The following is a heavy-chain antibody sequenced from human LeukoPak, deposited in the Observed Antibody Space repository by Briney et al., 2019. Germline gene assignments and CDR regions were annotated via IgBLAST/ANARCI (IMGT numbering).Heavy chain of an antibody. D-gene: IGHD3-3*02. CDR3: ARTRGISNWFDP. Sequence: PGGSLRLSCAASGFTFSSYSMNWVRQAPGKGLEWVSYISSSSTIYYADSVKGRFTISRDNAKNSLYLQMNSLRAEDTAVYYCARTRGISNWFDPWGQGTLVTVSS. CDR2: ISSSSTI. V-gene: IGHV3-48*01. J-gene: IGHJ5*02. CDR1: GFTFSSYS.